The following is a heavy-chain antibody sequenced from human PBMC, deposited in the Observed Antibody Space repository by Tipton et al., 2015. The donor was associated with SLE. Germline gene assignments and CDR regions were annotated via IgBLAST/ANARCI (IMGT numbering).Heavy chain of an antibody. Sequence: LRLSCAASGFSFDDYAMHWVRQAPGKGLEWIGSIYHSGKTYYNPSLKSRVTISVDTSKNQFSLKLSSVTAADTAVYYCARFMISVGFDYWGQGTLVTVSS. D-gene: IGHD3-16*01. CDR3: ARFMISVGFDY. J-gene: IGHJ4*02. V-gene: IGHV4-38-2*01. CDR2: IYHSGKT. CDR1: GFSFDDYA.